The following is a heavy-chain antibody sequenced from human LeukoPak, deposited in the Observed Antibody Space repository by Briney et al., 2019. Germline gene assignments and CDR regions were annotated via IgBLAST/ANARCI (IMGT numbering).Heavy chain of an antibody. CDR1: GGSISSYY. J-gene: IGHJ4*02. Sequence: SETLSLTCTVSGGSISSYYWNWIRQPPGKGLEWIGNIYYSGSTNYNPSLKSRVTISVDTSKNQFSLKLSSVTAAATAVYCCARAPSGYSYGTFDYWGQGTLVTVSS. V-gene: IGHV4-59*01. CDR3: ARAPSGYSYGTFDY. CDR2: IYYSGST. D-gene: IGHD5-18*01.